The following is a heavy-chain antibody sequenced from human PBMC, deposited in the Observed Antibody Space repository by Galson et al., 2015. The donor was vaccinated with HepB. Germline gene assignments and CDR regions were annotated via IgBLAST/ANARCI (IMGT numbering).Heavy chain of an antibody. CDR1: GFTFSSYA. V-gene: IGHV3-23*01. Sequence: SLRLSCAASGFTFSSYAMSWVRQAPGKGLEWVSAISGSGGSTYYADSVKGRFTISRDNSKNTLYLQMNSLRAEDTAVYYCAKDVTYYYGSGSYSYAFDIWGQGTMVTVSS. J-gene: IGHJ3*02. CDR2: ISGSGGST. D-gene: IGHD3-10*01. CDR3: AKDVTYYYGSGSYSYAFDI.